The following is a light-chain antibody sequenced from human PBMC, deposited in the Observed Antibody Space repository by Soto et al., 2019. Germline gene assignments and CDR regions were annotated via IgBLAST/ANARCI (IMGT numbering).Light chain of an antibody. CDR3: MQSTQLPPT. V-gene: IGKV2D-29*02. CDR2: EVS. CDR1: QSLLHITGETF. J-gene: IGKJ5*01. Sequence: DVVMTQTPLSLSVAPGQPASISCKSSQSLLHITGETFLFWYLQKPDQSPQLLIYEVSTRDTGVPDRFSGSGSGTDFTLEISRVETDDVGIYYCMQSTQLPPTFGQGTRLGIE.